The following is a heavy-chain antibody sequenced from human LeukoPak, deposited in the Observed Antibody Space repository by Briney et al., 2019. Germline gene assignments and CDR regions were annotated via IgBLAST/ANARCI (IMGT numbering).Heavy chain of an antibody. Sequence: SETLSLTCAVYGGSFSGYYWSWIRQSPGRGLEWIGEINHSGSTNNNPSLKSRVTMSVDTSKNQFSLKLRSVTAADTAVYYCARGDENFPFDSWGQGTRVTVSS. CDR2: INHSGST. D-gene: IGHD3-3*01. J-gene: IGHJ4*02. CDR3: ARGDENFPFDS. V-gene: IGHV4-34*01. CDR1: GGSFSGYY.